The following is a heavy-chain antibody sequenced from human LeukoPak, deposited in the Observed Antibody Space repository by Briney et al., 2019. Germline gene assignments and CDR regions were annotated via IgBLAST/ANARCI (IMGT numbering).Heavy chain of an antibody. CDR1: GFTFSIYE. CDR3: ARDATTAIGTVYMDV. V-gene: IGHV3-48*03. Sequence: GGSLRLSCEASGFTFSIYEVNWVRQAPGKGLEWLSHISDSGSSVHYADSVKGRFTISRDNSKNSLYLETNSLRVEDTAIYYCARDATTAIGTVYMDVWGKGTTVTISS. D-gene: IGHD1-1*01. CDR2: ISDSGSSV. J-gene: IGHJ6*03.